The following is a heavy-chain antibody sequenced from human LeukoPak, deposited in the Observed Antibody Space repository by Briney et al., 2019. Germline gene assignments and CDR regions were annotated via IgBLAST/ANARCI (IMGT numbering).Heavy chain of an antibody. V-gene: IGHV4-61*02. Sequence: SSETLSLTCTVSGGSISSGSYYWSWIRQPAGKGLEWIGRIYTSGSTNYNPSLKSRVTISVDTSKNQFSLKLSSVTAADTAVYYCASQIVDENWFDPWGQGTLVTVSS. CDR3: ASQIVDENWFDP. CDR1: GGSISSGSYY. J-gene: IGHJ5*02. CDR2: IYTSGST. D-gene: IGHD3-22*01.